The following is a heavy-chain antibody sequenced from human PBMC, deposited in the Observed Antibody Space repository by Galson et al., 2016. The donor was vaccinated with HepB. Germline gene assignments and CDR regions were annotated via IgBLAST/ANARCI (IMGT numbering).Heavy chain of an antibody. Sequence: SVKVSCKASGYTFTSYGLSWVRQAPGQGLEWMGWISTLTGNANYAQKIQGRVTLTTNTSTNTAFMELKSLQPDDTAMYYCARFDSVGWNLDDWGQGTLVTVSS. D-gene: IGHD3-22*01. CDR2: ISTLTGNA. CDR1: GYTFTSYG. J-gene: IGHJ4*02. CDR3: ARFDSVGWNLDD. V-gene: IGHV1-18*01.